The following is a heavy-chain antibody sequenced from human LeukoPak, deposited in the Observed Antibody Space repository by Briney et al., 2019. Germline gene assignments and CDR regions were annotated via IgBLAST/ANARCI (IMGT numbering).Heavy chain of an antibody. V-gene: IGHV3-23*01. Sequence: PGGSLRLSCAASGFTFSSYGMSWVRQAPGKGLEWVSAISGSGGSTYYADSVRGRFTISRDNSKNTLYLQMNSLRAEDTAVYYCAIPPVPNYDIFMGYWGQGTLVTVSS. D-gene: IGHD3-9*01. CDR3: AIPPVPNYDIFMGY. J-gene: IGHJ4*02. CDR2: ISGSGGST. CDR1: GFTFSSYG.